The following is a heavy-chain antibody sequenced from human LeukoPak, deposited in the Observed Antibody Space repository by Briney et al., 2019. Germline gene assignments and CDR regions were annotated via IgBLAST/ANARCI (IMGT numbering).Heavy chain of an antibody. CDR2: IIPILGIA. CDR1: GGTFSSYA. J-gene: IGHJ4*02. CDR3: ARDTDTPSDY. D-gene: IGHD2-2*02. V-gene: IGHV1-69*04. Sequence: GASVTVSCKASGGTFSSYAISWVRQAPGQGLEWMGRIIPILGIANYAQKFQGRVTITADKSTSTAYMELSSLRSEDTAVYYCARDTDTPSDYWGQGTLATVSS.